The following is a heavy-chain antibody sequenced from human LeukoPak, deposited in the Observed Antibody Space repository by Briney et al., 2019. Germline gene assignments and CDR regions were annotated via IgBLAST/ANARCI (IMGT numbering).Heavy chain of an antibody. D-gene: IGHD3-16*01. CDR2: ISFDGTNK. CDR3: ARGRLAVFGSLQD. V-gene: IGHV3-30*04. J-gene: IGHJ4*02. Sequence: GGSLRLSCAASGFTISSFALHWVRLAPGKGLEWLAVISFDGTNKYYADSVEGRFTISRDRSNNTLYLQMNSLRTDDTALYYCARGRLAVFGSLQDWGQGTLVTVSS. CDR1: GFTISSFA.